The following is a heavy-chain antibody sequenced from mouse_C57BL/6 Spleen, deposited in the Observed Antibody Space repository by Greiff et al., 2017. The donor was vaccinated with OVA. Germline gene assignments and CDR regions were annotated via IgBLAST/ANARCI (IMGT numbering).Heavy chain of an antibody. Sequence: VQLQQSGAELVRPGTSVKVSCKASGYAFTNYLIEWVKQRPGQGLEWIGVINPGSGGTNYTEKFKGKATLTADKSSSTAYMQLSSLTSEDSAVYFCARREGYDWGQGTTLTVSS. CDR1: GYAFTNYL. V-gene: IGHV1-54*01. J-gene: IGHJ2*01. D-gene: IGHD3-1*01. CDR2: INPGSGGT. CDR3: ARREGYD.